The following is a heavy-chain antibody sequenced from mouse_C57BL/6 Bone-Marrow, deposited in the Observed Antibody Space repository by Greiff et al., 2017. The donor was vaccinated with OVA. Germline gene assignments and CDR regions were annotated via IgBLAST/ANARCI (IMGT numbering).Heavy chain of an antibody. J-gene: IGHJ2*01. CDR1: GFTFSDYG. Sequence: EVMLVESGGGLVKPGGSLKLSCAASGFTFSDYGMHWVRQAPEKGLEWVAYISSGSSTIYYADTVKGRFTLSRDNAKNTLFLQMTSLRSEDTAMYYCARGLEDYFDYWGQGTTLTVSS. V-gene: IGHV5-17*01. D-gene: IGHD2-4*01. CDR3: ARGLEDYFDY. CDR2: ISSGSSTI.